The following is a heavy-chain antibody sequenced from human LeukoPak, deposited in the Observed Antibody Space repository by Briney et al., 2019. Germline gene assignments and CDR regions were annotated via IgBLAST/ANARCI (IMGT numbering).Heavy chain of an antibody. V-gene: IGHV3-30*03. D-gene: IGHD2-2*01. Sequence: PGGSLRLSCAASGFTFSTYAVNWVRQAPGKGLEWVAVISYDGSDEYYADSVKGRFTISRDNSKNTLYLQMNSLRAEDTAVYYCAREEGYCSGTSCQGFGFDYWGQGTLVTVSS. CDR1: GFTFSTYA. CDR3: AREEGYCSGTSCQGFGFDY. CDR2: ISYDGSDE. J-gene: IGHJ4*02.